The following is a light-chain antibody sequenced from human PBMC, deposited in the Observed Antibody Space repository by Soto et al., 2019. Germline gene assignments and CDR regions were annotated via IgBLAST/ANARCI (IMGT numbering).Light chain of an antibody. J-gene: IGKJ5*01. CDR1: QSVSGSY. CDR2: DAS. Sequence: EIVMTQSPGTLSLSPGEAATLSCRASQSVSGSYLAWYQQKPGQAPRLVIYDASTRATGIPDRFRGSGSGTDFALTISSLQSEDFGVYYCHQYNNWPPSTFGRGTRLEIK. CDR3: HQYNNWPPST. V-gene: IGKV3D-15*01.